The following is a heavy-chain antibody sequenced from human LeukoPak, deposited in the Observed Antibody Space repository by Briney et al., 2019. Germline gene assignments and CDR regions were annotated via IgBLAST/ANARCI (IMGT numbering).Heavy chain of an antibody. V-gene: IGHV3-23*01. D-gene: IGHD5-18*01. J-gene: IGHJ4*02. CDR2: TSGSGGST. CDR1: GFTFSSYA. Sequence: GGSLRLSCAASGFTFSSYAMSWVRQAPGKGLEWVSGTSGSGGSTYYADSVKGRFTISRDNSKNTLYLQMNSLRAEDTAVYYCAKSRGYSYGYPLDYWGQGTLVTVSS. CDR3: AKSRGYSYGYPLDY.